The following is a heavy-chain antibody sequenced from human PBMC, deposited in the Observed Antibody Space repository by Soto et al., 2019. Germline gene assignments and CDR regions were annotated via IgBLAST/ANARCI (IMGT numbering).Heavy chain of an antibody. CDR1: GYSFTSYW. Sequence: GESLKISCKGSGYSFTSYWIGWVRQVPGKGLEWMGIIYTGDSDTRYSPSFQGQVTISADKSISTAYLQWSSLKASDTSIYYCAIRGASQWLKFWGQGTLVTVSS. D-gene: IGHD6-19*01. J-gene: IGHJ4*02. V-gene: IGHV5-51*01. CDR3: AIRGASQWLKF. CDR2: IYTGDSDT.